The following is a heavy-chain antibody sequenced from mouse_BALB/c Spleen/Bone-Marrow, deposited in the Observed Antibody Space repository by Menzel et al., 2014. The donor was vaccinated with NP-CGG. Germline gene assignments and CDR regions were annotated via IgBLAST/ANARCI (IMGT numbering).Heavy chain of an antibody. Sequence: VQRVESGAELVRPGSSVKISCKASGYVFSTYWMNWVKQRPGQGLEWIGQIYPGDGDTNYNGKFKGTATLTADKSSSTAYMQLSGLTSEDSAVYFCARSGYGSSYDYWGQGTTLTVSS. V-gene: IGHV1-80*01. J-gene: IGHJ2*01. D-gene: IGHD1-1*01. CDR1: GYVFSTYW. CDR2: IYPGDGDT. CDR3: ARSGYGSSYDY.